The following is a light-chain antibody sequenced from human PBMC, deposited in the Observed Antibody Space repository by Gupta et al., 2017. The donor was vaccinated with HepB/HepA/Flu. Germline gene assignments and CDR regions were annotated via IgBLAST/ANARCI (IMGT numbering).Light chain of an antibody. CDR1: QDISHR. V-gene: IGKV1-33*01. CDR2: DAS. Sequence: DIQTPQSPSSLSASVGDRVTITCQASQDISHRLYWYQQRPGRAPKLLIYDASNLETGVPSRFSGSGSGTDFTFTISSLQPEDIATYYCQQYDNLPRSLTFGGGTKVEIK. J-gene: IGKJ4*01. CDR3: QQYDNLPRSLT.